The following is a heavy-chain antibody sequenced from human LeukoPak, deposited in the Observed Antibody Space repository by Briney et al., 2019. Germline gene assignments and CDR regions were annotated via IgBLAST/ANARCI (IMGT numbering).Heavy chain of an antibody. V-gene: IGHV3-7*01. CDR3: ARNNYYARDY. D-gene: IGHD1-26*01. Sequence: GGSLRLSCAASGFTFSNYWMSWVRQAPGKGLEWVANVVQDGSDKYYVDSVKGRFTISRDNAKNSLYLQMNSLRAEDTAVYYCARNNYYARDYWGQGTLVTVSS. J-gene: IGHJ4*02. CDR2: VVQDGSDK. CDR1: GFTFSNYW.